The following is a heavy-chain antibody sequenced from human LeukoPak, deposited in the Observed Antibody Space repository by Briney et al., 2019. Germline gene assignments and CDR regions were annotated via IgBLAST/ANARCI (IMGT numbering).Heavy chain of an antibody. Sequence: PGGSLRLSCAASGFTFSSYGMHWVRQAPGKGLEWVAVISYDGSNKYYADSVKGRFTISRDNSKNTLYLQMNSLRAEDTAVYYCAKDNDFWSGYSIDYWGQGTLVTVSS. CDR1: GFTFSSYG. CDR2: ISYDGSNK. J-gene: IGHJ4*02. V-gene: IGHV3-30*18. D-gene: IGHD3-3*01. CDR3: AKDNDFWSGYSIDY.